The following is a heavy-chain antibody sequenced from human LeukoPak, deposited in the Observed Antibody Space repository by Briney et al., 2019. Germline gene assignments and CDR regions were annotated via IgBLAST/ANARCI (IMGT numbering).Heavy chain of an antibody. Sequence: GASVKVSCKASGGTFSSYAISWVRQAPGQGLEWMGGIIPIFGTANYAQKFQGRVTITADESTSTAYMELSSLRSEDTAVYYCGRAREAYYYDSSGYPPFDYWGQGTLVTVSS. V-gene: IGHV1-69*13. CDR3: GRAREAYYYDSSGYPPFDY. CDR1: GGTFSSYA. D-gene: IGHD3-22*01. CDR2: IIPIFGTA. J-gene: IGHJ4*02.